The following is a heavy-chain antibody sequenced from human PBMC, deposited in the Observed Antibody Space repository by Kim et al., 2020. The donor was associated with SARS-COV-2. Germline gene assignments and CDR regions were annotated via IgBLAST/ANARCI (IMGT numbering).Heavy chain of an antibody. V-gene: IGHV3-11*04. Sequence: GGSLRLSCAASGLTFSDYYMSWIRQAPGKGLVWVSHMSPGGSTIYYADSVKGRFTISRDNAKNSLYLEMNSLRADDTAVYYCATLSGTYYNWPSRVPLIYWGQGTLVTVSS. CDR3: ATLSGTYYNWPSRVPLIY. CDR1: GLTFSDYY. D-gene: IGHD3-10*01. J-gene: IGHJ4*02. CDR2: MSPGGSTI.